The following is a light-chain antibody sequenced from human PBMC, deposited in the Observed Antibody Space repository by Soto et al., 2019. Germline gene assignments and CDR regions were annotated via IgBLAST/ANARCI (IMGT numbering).Light chain of an antibody. V-gene: IGLV2-14*01. CDR2: DVS. CDR1: SSDVGGYNY. J-gene: IGLJ2*01. CDR3: SSYTSSSTLVV. Sequence: QSALTQPASVSGSPGQSITISCTGTSSDVGGYNYVSWYQQHPGKAPKLMIYDVSNRPSGVFNRVSVSKSGNTASLTISGLQAEDEDDYYCSSYTSSSTLVVFGGGTKLTVL.